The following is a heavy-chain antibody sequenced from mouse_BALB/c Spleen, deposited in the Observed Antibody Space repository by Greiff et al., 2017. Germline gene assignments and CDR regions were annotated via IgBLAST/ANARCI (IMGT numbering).Heavy chain of an antibody. J-gene: IGHJ4*01. Sequence: QVQLQQSGPELVKPGASVRISCTASGYTFTSYYIHWVKQRPGQGLEWIGWIYPGNVNTKYNEKFKGKATLTADTSSNTAYLQLSSLTSEDTAVYYCARSARPYYYAMDYWGQGTSVTVSS. CDR1: GYTFTSYY. CDR2: IYPGNVNT. CDR3: ARSARPYYYAMDY. V-gene: IGHV1-66*01.